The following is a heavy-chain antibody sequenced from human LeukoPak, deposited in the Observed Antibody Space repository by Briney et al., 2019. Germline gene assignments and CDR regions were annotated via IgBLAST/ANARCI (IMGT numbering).Heavy chain of an antibody. D-gene: IGHD2-2*01. CDR3: AKDSIGVVDQASFDY. J-gene: IGHJ4*02. V-gene: IGHV3-23*01. Sequence: TGGSLRLSCAASGFTFSSYAMSWVRQAPGKGLEWASAISGSGGSTYYADSVKGRFTISRDNSKNTLYLQMNSLRAEDTAVYYCAKDSIGVVDQASFDYWGQGTLVTVSS. CDR2: ISGSGGST. CDR1: GFTFSSYA.